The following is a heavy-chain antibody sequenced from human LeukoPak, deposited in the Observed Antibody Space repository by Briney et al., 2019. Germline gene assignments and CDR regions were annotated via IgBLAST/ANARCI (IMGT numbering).Heavy chain of an antibody. CDR2: IKQDGSES. J-gene: IGHJ4*02. Sequence: GGSLXXXXXXXGXTFSSYWMSWVRQAPWRGLEWVANIKQDGSESYYVDSVKGRLTISRDNAKNSLYLQMNSLRAVGTAVYYCARGPSGGNGFAYWGLGTLVTVSS. CDR3: ARGPSGGNGFAY. V-gene: IGHV3-7*04. CDR1: GXTFSSYW. D-gene: IGHD2-15*01.